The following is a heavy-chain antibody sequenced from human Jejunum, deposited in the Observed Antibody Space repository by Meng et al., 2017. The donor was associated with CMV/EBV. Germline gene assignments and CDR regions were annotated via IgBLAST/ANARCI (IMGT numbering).Heavy chain of an antibody. J-gene: IGHJ4*02. CDR3: TGLDY. CDR1: GFHFRNYW. Sequence: VDGGESGGGLVQPVGSLILSCAASGFHFRNYWMHWVRQEPGKGPLWVSRITDDGTTNYADFVQGRFTISRDNAKNTVYLQMNSLRAEDTGIYYCTGLDYWGQGTLVTASS. V-gene: IGHV3-74*01. CDR2: ITDDGTT.